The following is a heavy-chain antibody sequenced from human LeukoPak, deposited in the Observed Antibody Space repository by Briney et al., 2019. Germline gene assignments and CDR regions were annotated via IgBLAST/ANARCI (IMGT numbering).Heavy chain of an antibody. CDR2: ISYDGTNK. D-gene: IGHD3-10*01. Sequence: GGSLRLSCAASGFTFSSYGMHWVRQAPGKGLEWVAVISYDGTNKYYADSVKGRFTISRDNSKNTLYLQMNSLRAEDTAVYYCARSYGSGSGSGYWGQGTLVTVSS. CDR3: ARSYGSGSGSGY. CDR1: GFTFSSYG. V-gene: IGHV3-30*03. J-gene: IGHJ4*02.